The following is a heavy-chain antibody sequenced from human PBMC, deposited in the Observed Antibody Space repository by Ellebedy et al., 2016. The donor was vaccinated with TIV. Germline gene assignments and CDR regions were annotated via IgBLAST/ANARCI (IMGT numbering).Heavy chain of an antibody. CDR2: FDPEDGET. Sequence: ASVKVSXXVSGYTVSDLSIHWVRQAPGKGLEWVGGFDPEDGETIYAQKFQGRVTMTSDTSISTAYMELSSLTSEDTAVYYCARQGADYWGQGTLVTVSS. CDR3: ARQGADY. V-gene: IGHV1-24*01. J-gene: IGHJ4*02. CDR1: GYTVSDLS.